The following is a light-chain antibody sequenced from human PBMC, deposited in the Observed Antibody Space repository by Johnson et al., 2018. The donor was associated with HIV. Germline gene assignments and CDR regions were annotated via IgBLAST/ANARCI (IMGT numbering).Light chain of an antibody. CDR2: ENN. V-gene: IGLV1-51*02. J-gene: IGLJ1*01. CDR3: GTWDSSLSASYV. CDR1: TSNVGINF. Sequence: QSVFTQPPSVSAAPGQDVIISCSGSTSNVGINFVSWYQQFPGRAPKLLIYENNKRPSAIPDRFSGSKSGTSALLGITGLQTGDEADYYCGTWDSSLSASYVCGTGTKVTVL.